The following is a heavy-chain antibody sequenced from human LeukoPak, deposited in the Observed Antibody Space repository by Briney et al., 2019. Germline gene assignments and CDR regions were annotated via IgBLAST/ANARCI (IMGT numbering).Heavy chain of an antibody. CDR2: ISGSGGST. CDR3: AKAPEWHLDY. J-gene: IGHJ4*02. V-gene: IGHV3-23*01. D-gene: IGHD3-3*01. Sequence: GGSLRLSCAASGFTFSSYSMNWVRQAPGKGLEWVSAISGSGGSTYYADSVKGRFTISRDNSKNTLYLQMNSLRAEDTAVYYCAKAPEWHLDYWGQGTLVTVSS. CDR1: GFTFSSYS.